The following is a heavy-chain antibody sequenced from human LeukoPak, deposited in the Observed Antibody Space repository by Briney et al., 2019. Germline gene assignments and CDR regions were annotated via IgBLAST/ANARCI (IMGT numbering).Heavy chain of an antibody. J-gene: IGHJ3*02. V-gene: IGHV1-46*01. CDR3: ARAKEYVLAFDI. CDR1: GYTFTSHY. D-gene: IGHD2/OR15-2a*01. CDR2: INPSGGST. Sequence: GASVKVSFKASGYTFTSHYLHWVRQAPGQGLEWMGIINPSGGSTDYPQKFQGRVTMTSDTSTSTVYMELRSLTSEDTAVYYCARAKEYVLAFDIWGQGTLITVSS.